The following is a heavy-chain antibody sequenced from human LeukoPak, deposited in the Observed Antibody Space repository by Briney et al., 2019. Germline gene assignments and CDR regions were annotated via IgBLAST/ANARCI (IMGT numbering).Heavy chain of an antibody. D-gene: IGHD2/OR15-2a*01. J-gene: IGHJ6*02. CDR2: IYYSGST. CDR1: GGSISSYY. V-gene: IGHV4-59*01. CDR3: ARGRTYFYYYYGMDV. Sequence: KASETLSLTCTVSGGSISSYYWSWIRQPPGKGLEWIGYIYYSGSTNYNPSLKSRVTISVDTSKNQSSLKLSSVTAADTAVYYCARGRTYFYYYYGMDVWGQGTTVTVSS.